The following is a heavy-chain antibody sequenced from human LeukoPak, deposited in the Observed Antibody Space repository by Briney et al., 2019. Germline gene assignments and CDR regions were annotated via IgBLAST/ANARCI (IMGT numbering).Heavy chain of an antibody. CDR1: GFTVSSNY. V-gene: IGHV3-53*04. CDR3: ARAQYSSSYNWFDP. J-gene: IGHJ5*02. D-gene: IGHD6-13*01. Sequence: GGSLRLSCAASGFTVSSNYMSWVRQAPGKGLEWVSLIYADGSTYYADSVKGRFTISRHNSRNTLYLQMNSLRPEDTAVYYCARAQYSSSYNWFDPWGQGTLVTVSS. CDR2: IYADGST.